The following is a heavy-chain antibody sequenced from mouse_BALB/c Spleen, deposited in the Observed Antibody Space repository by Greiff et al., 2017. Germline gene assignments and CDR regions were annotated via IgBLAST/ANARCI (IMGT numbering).Heavy chain of an antibody. Sequence: EVNVVESGGGLVQPGGSLKLSCAASGFTFSSYTMSWVRQTPEKRLEWVAYISNGGGSTYYPDTVKGRFTISRDNAKNTLYLQMSSLKSEDTAMYYCASSGLYYRYDAFAYWGQGTLVTVSA. J-gene: IGHJ3*01. D-gene: IGHD2-14*01. V-gene: IGHV5-12-2*01. CDR2: ISNGGGST. CDR1: GFTFSSYT. CDR3: ASSGLYYRYDAFAY.